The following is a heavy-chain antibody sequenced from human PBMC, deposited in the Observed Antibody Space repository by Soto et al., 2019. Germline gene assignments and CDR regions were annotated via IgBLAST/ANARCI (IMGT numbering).Heavy chain of an antibody. D-gene: IGHD2-15*01. Sequence: GESLKISCKGSGYSFTSYWIGWVRQMPGKGLEWMGIIYPGDSDTRYSPSFQGQVTISADKSISTAYLQWSSPKASDTAMYYCASSYCSGGSCYSHWFDPWGQGTLVTVSS. J-gene: IGHJ5*02. CDR3: ASSYCSGGSCYSHWFDP. V-gene: IGHV5-51*01. CDR1: GYSFTSYW. CDR2: IYPGDSDT.